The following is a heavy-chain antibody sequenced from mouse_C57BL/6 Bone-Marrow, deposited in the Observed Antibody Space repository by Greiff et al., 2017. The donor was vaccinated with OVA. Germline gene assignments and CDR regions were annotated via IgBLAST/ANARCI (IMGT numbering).Heavy chain of an antibody. CDR2: IDPENGDT. J-gene: IGHJ3*02. Sequence: QSGAELVRPGASVKLSCTASGFNIKDDYMHWVKQRPEQGLEWIGWIDPENGDTEYASKFQGKATITADTSSNTAYLQLSSLTSEDTAVYYGTTLRRIYGYWGQGTLVTVSA. CDR3: TTLRRIYGY. CDR1: GFNIKDDY. D-gene: IGHD2-12*01. V-gene: IGHV14-4*01.